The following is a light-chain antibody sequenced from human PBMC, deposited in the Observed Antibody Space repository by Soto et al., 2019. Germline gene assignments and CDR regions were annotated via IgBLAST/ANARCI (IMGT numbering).Light chain of an antibody. J-gene: IGKJ4*01. Sequence: EIVLTQSPGILSLSPGERATLSCRASQSVSSRLAWYQQKRGQAPRLLIYDASTRATGIPARFSGSGSGTEFNLTISSLQSEDSAVYYCQQYNFSPPNTFGGGTKVDIK. CDR3: QQYNFSPPNT. V-gene: IGKV3-15*01. CDR2: DAS. CDR1: QSVSSR.